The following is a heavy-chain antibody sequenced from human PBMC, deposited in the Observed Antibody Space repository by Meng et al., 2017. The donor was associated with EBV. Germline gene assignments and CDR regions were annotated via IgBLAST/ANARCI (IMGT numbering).Heavy chain of an antibody. V-gene: IGHV1-69*01. D-gene: IGHD4-17*01. CDR1: GGILRSFA. J-gene: IGHJ4*02. Sequence: QGPLLQSGAEVKQPGSSVKSSSKTSGGILRSFAISWVRQAPGQGLEWMGGIIPLFHTTNYAQKFQGRLHIIADESSATTYMELSSLRSEDTAIYYCASAEHYGDYVFEYWGQGTLVTVSS. CDR3: ASAEHYGDYVFEY. CDR2: IIPLFHTT.